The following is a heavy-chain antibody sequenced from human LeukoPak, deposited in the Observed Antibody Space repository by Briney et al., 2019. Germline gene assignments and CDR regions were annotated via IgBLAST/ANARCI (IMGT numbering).Heavy chain of an antibody. D-gene: IGHD6-13*01. CDR1: GFTFSSYS. Sequence: PGGSLRLSCAASGFTFSSYSMNWVRQAPGKGLVWVSYISGSSTIYYADSVKGRFTTSRDNARNSLYLQMNSLRAEDTAVYYCARDFSGTAAPSCFDYWGQGTLVTVSS. J-gene: IGHJ4*02. V-gene: IGHV3-48*01. CDR2: ISGSSTI. CDR3: ARDFSGTAAPSCFDY.